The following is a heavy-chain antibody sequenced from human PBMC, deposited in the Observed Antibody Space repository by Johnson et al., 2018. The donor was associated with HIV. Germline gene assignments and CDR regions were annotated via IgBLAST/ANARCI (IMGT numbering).Heavy chain of an antibody. D-gene: IGHD3-10*01. V-gene: IGHV3-30*03. J-gene: IGHJ3*01. CDR3: ARDRHGSGRPNAFDL. CDR2: LRYDGSEK. CDR1: GFTFSSYG. Sequence: QVQLVESGGGVVQPGRSLRLSCAASGFTFSSYGMHWVRQAPGKGLEWVAVLRYDGSEKKYADSVRGRFTISRDNDKNTLYLQMNSPSPEDTGVYHCARDRHGSGRPNAFDLWGRGTKVTV.